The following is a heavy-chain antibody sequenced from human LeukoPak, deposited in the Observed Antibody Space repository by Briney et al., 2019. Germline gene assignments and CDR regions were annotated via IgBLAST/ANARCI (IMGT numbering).Heavy chain of an antibody. CDR1: GFIFSKYG. CDR2: INDKGVDK. Sequence: GGSLRLSCGASGFIFSKYGMHWVRQAPGKGLGWVAFINDKGVDKNYADSVKGRFTISRDNSKNTVYLQMHSLRPDDTAVYYCARDPSSGYYDYWGQGTLVTVSS. D-gene: IGHD3-22*01. V-gene: IGHV3-30*02. CDR3: ARDPSSGYYDY. J-gene: IGHJ4*02.